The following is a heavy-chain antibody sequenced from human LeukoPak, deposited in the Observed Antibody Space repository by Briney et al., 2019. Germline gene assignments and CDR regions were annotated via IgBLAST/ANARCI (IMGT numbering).Heavy chain of an antibody. CDR3: ARESRDAFDI. CDR2: IWYDGSDK. Sequence: GGSLRLSCAASGITISSYGMHWVRQAPSKGLEWVAVIWYDGSDKYYVDSVKGRFTISRDNSKNTLYLQMNSLRAEDTAFYYCARESRDAFDIWGQGTMVTVSS. J-gene: IGHJ3*02. V-gene: IGHV3-33*01. CDR1: GITISSYG.